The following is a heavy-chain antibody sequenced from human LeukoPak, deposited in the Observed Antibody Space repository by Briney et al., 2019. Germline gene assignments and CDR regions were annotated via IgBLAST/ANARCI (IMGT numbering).Heavy chain of an antibody. CDR2: VNSDGSGI. CDR1: GFTFSRYS. Sequence: GGSLRLSCAASGFTFSRYSMHWVRQAPGKGLVWVSHVNSDGSGIDYADSVKGRFTISRDNAKNTLYLQMNSLRVEDTAVYYCVCLGLGGLSLDWGQGTLVTVSS. V-gene: IGHV3-74*01. CDR3: VCLGLGGLSLD. D-gene: IGHD3-16*01. J-gene: IGHJ4*02.